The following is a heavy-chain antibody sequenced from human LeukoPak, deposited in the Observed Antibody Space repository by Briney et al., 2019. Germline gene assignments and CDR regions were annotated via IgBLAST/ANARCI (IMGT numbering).Heavy chain of an antibody. J-gene: IGHJ4*02. D-gene: IGHD1-26*01. V-gene: IGHV3-30*02. CDR3: AKRWDSTWSYFDL. CDR1: GFTFTRSA. Sequence: PGGSLRLSCVAPGFTFTRSAMHWVRQAPGKGLEWVAFIQYDGDNKYYADSVKGRLAISRDDSQNTLYLQMNSLTVEDTAVYYCAKRWDSTWSYFDLWGQGTLVTVSS. CDR2: IQYDGDNK.